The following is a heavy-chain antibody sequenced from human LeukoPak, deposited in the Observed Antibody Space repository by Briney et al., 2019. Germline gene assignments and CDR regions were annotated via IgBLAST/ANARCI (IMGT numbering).Heavy chain of an antibody. CDR3: ARRGYSSSWYYFDY. D-gene: IGHD6-13*01. CDR1: GFTVSSNY. CDR2: IYSGGST. J-gene: IGHJ4*02. Sequence: SGGSLRLSCAASGFTVSSNYMSWVRQAPGKGLEWVSVIYSGGSTYYADSVKGRFTISRDNSKNTLYLQMNSLRAEDTAVYYCARRGYSSSWYYFDYWGQGTLVTVSS. V-gene: IGHV3-53*01.